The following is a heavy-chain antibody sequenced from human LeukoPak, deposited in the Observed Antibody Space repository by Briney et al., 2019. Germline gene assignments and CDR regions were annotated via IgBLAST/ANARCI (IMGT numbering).Heavy chain of an antibody. V-gene: IGHV3-48*01. J-gene: IGHJ5*02. CDR3: ARDRGYCSGGSCLNWFDP. D-gene: IGHD2-15*01. Sequence: GGSLRLSCAASGFTFSSYSMNWVRQAPGKGLEWVSYISSSSSTIYYADSVKGRFTISRDNAKNSLYLQMNSLRAEDTALYHCARDRGYCSGGSCLNWFDPWGQGTLVTVSS. CDR1: GFTFSSYS. CDR2: ISSSSSTI.